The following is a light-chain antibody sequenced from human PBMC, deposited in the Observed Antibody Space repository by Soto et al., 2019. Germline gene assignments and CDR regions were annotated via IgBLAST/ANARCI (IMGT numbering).Light chain of an antibody. V-gene: IGKV1-5*03. Sequence: DIQMTQSPSILSASVGDRVTITCRASQSISSWLAWYQQKPGKAPKLLIYKASTLKSGVPSRFSGSGSGTEFTLTISSLQPDDFATYYCQQYNSYSGTFGQGTKVDIK. CDR2: KAS. J-gene: IGKJ1*01. CDR3: QQYNSYSGT. CDR1: QSISSW.